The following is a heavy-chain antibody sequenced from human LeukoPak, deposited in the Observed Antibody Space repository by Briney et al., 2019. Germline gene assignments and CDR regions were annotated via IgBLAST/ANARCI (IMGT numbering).Heavy chain of an antibody. V-gene: IGHV3-66*02. J-gene: IGHJ4*02. D-gene: IGHD1-26*01. CDR2: IYSGGST. Sequence: GGSLRLSCAASGFTVSSNYMSWVRQAPGKGLEWVSVIYSGGSTYYADSVKGRFTISRDNSKNTLYLQMNSLRAEDTAVYYCARGASGSQPFDYWGQGTPVTVSS. CDR3: ARGASGSQPFDY. CDR1: GFTVSSNY.